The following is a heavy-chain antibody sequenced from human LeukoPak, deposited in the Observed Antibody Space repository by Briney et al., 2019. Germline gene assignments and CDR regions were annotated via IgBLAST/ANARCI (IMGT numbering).Heavy chain of an antibody. Sequence: SETLSLTCTVSGDSISNYYWSWIRQSPGKELEWIGYMYNRGSTIYNPSLKSRVTISADTSKNQFSLRLTSVTAADTAVYYCARAEKAVTGTLDSWGQGTLITVSS. D-gene: IGHD6-19*01. J-gene: IGHJ4*02. CDR3: ARAEKAVTGTLDS. CDR1: GDSISNYY. V-gene: IGHV4-59*01. CDR2: MYNRGST.